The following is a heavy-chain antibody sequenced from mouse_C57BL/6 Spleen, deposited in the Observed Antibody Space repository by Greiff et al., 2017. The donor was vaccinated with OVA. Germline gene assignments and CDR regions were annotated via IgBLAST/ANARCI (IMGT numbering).Heavy chain of an antibody. CDR2: INPNNGGT. D-gene: IGHD1-2*01. V-gene: IGHV1-26*01. J-gene: IGHJ1*03. Sequence: VQLQQSGPELVKPGASVKISCKASGYTFTDYYMNWVKQSHGKSLEWIGDINPNNGGTSYNQKFKGKATLTVDKSSSTAYMELRSLTSEDSAVYYCARRDHYYGYFDVWGTGTTVTVSS. CDR1: GYTFTDYY. CDR3: ARRDHYYGYFDV.